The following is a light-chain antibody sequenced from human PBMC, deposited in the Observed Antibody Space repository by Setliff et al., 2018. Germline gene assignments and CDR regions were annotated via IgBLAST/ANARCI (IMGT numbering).Light chain of an antibody. CDR1: SSNIGNDY. CDR3: ATWDIDLSAVV. V-gene: IGLV1-51*01. CDR2: DNY. J-gene: IGLJ2*01. Sequence: QSALTQPPSVSAAPGQKVTISCSGGSSNIGNDYVSWYQHLPGTAPKLLIYDNYKRPSGIPDRFSGSKSGTSATLAITGPQTGDEADYYCATWDIDLSAVVFGGGTKGTVL.